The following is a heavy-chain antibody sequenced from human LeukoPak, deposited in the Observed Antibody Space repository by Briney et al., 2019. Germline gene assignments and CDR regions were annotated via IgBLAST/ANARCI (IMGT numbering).Heavy chain of an antibody. CDR2: INHSGST. V-gene: IGHV4-34*01. J-gene: IGHJ4*02. CDR1: GGSFSGYY. CDR3: ARGLNPGHYDFWSGYYPCYFDY. D-gene: IGHD3-3*01. Sequence: SETLFLTCAVYGGSFSGYYWSWIRQPPGKGLEWIGGINHSGSTNYNSSLKSRVTISVDTSKNQFSLKLSSVTAADTAVYYCARGLNPGHYDFWSGYYPCYFDYWGQGTLVTVSS.